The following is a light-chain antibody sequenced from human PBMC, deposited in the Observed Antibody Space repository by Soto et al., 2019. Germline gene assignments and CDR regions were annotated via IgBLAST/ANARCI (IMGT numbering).Light chain of an antibody. J-gene: IGKJ1*01. V-gene: IGKV4-1*01. Sequence: DIVMTQSPDSLAVSLGERATINCKSSQSVLYSPNNKNYLAWYQQKPGQPPKLLVYWASTRESGVPDRFSGSGSGTDFTLTISSLQAEDAAPYYCHHYHSAPQTFGQGTKVEIK. CDR2: WAS. CDR3: HHYHSAPQT. CDR1: QSVLYSPNNKNY.